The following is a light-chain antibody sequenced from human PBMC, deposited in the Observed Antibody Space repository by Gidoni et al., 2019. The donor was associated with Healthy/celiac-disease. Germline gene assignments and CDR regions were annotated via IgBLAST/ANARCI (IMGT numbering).Light chain of an antibody. CDR1: QSISSY. V-gene: IGKV1-39*01. CDR2: AAS. CDR3: QQSYSTPMYT. Sequence: DIELTERPSSLSASVGDRVTITCRACQSISSYLNWYQQKPGKAPKLLIYAASSLQSGVPSRFSVSGSVTGFNLPISSLQPEDFASYYCQQSYSTPMYTFGQXTKLEIK. J-gene: IGKJ2*01.